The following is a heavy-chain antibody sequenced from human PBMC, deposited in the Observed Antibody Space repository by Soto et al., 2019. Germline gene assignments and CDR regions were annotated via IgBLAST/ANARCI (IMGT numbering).Heavy chain of an antibody. CDR3: ARFITIFGVINVDYYFDY. V-gene: IGHV1-18*01. J-gene: IGHJ4*02. D-gene: IGHD3-3*01. CDR2: ISAYNGNT. CDR1: GYTFTSYG. Sequence: QVQLVQSGAEVKKPGASVKVSCKASGYTFTSYGITWVRQAPGQGLEWMGWISAYNGNTNYAQKLQGRVTMTTDTSTSTAYMELRSLRSDDTAVYYCARFITIFGVINVDYYFDYWGQGTLVTVSS.